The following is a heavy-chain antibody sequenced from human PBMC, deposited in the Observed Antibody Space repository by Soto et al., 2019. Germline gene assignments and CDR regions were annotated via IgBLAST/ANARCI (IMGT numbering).Heavy chain of an antibody. CDR1: GGTFSSYA. J-gene: IGHJ4*02. V-gene: IGHV1-69*13. D-gene: IGHD2-2*01. Sequence: SVKVSCKASGGTFSSYAISWVRQAPGQGLEWMGGIIPIFGTANYAQKFQGRVTITADESTSTAYMELSSLRSEDTAVYYCARHRLVPAASFDYWGQGTLVTVSS. CDR3: ARHRLVPAASFDY. CDR2: IIPIFGTA.